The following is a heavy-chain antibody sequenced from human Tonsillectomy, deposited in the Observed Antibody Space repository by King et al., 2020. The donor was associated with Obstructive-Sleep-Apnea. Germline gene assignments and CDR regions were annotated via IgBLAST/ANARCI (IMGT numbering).Heavy chain of an antibody. CDR1: GYTLSELS. J-gene: IGHJ2*01. Sequence: QVQLVQSGAEVKKPGALVRVSCKVSGYTLSELSMHWVRQAPGKGPEWMGGFDPEDGKTIYAQKFQGRVTMTEDTSTATAYMELSSLRSEETAIYDWATIMIRFGGVIKPLWYFDLWGRGTLVTVSS. CDR2: FDPEDGKT. CDR3: ATIMIRFGGVIKPLWYFDL. V-gene: IGHV1-24*01. D-gene: IGHD3-16*02.